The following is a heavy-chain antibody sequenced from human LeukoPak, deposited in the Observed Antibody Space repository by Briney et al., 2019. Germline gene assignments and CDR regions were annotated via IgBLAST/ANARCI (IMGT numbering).Heavy chain of an antibody. Sequence: SETLSLTCTVSGGSISSSSFYWGWIRQPPGKGLEWIGSIYYSGSTYYNPSPKSRVTISVDTSKNEFSLRLSSVTAADTAVYYCAHFRGGAFDFWGRGTMVTVSS. CDR3: AHFRGGAFDF. V-gene: IGHV4-39*01. D-gene: IGHD3-16*01. J-gene: IGHJ3*01. CDR2: IYYSGST. CDR1: GGSISSSSFY.